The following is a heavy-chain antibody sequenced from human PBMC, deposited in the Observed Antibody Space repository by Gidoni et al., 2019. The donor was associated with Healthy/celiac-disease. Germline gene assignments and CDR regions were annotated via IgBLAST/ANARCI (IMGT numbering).Heavy chain of an antibody. CDR1: GGSISSYY. V-gene: IGHV4-59*08. J-gene: IGHJ6*02. CDR3: ARHYDFRYGMDV. Sequence: QVQLQESGPGLVKPSETLSLTCTVSGGSISSYYWSWIRQPPGKGLEWIGYIYYSGSTNYNPSLKSRVTISVDTSKNQFSLKLSSVTAADTAVYYCARHYDFRYGMDVWGQGTTVTVSS. D-gene: IGHD3-3*01. CDR2: IYYSGST.